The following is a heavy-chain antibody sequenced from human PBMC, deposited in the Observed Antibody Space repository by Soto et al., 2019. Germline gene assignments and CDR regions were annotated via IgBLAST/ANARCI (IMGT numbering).Heavy chain of an antibody. Sequence: SETLSLTCAVYGGSFSGYYWSWIRQPPGKGLEWIGEINHSGSTNYNPSLKSRVTISVDTSKNQFSLKLSSVTAADTAVYYCARESLIRVGAKNFDYWGQGTLVTVSS. D-gene: IGHD1-26*01. V-gene: IGHV4-34*01. J-gene: IGHJ4*02. CDR1: GGSFSGYY. CDR2: INHSGST. CDR3: ARESLIRVGAKNFDY.